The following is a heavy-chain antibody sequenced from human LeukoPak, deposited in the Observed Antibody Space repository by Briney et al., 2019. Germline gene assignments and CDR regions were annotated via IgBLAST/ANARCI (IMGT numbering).Heavy chain of an antibody. Sequence: GGSLRLSCAAYGFTFSDHYMDWVRQAPGKGLEWVSSISSSSSYIYYADSVKGRFTISRDNAKNSLYLQMNSLRAEDTAVYYCASSMVRGVSSGSNAFDIWGQGTMVTVSS. CDR3: ASSMVRGVSSGSNAFDI. V-gene: IGHV3-21*01. CDR2: ISSSSSYI. CDR1: GFTFSDHY. D-gene: IGHD3-10*01. J-gene: IGHJ3*02.